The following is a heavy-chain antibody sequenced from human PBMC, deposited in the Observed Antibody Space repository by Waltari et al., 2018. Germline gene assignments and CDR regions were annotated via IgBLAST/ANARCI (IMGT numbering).Heavy chain of an antibody. CDR3: AREECMYRAAAGTGFLCYFDY. V-gene: IGHV4-38-2*02. CDR1: GYSISSGYY. D-gene: IGHD6-13*01. CDR2: IYHSGST. J-gene: IGHJ4*02. Sequence: QVQLQESGPGLVKPSETLSLTCAVSGYSISSGYYWGWIRQPPGKGLGWIGSIYHSGSTYYNPSLKSRVTISVDTSKNQFSLKLSSVTAADTAVYYCAREECMYRAAAGTGFLCYFDYWGQGTLVTVSS.